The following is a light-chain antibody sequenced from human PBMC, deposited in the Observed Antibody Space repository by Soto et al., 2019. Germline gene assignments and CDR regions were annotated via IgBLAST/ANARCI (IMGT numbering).Light chain of an antibody. CDR3: QQYGSLPIT. V-gene: IGKV3-20*01. CDR2: GAS. Sequence: EIVLTQSPATLSLSPGERATLSCRASQSVSSYLAWYQQKPGQAPRLLIYGASSRATGLPDRFSGSGSGTDFTLAISRVEPEDFAVYYCQQYGSLPITFGQGTRLDIK. J-gene: IGKJ5*01. CDR1: QSVSSY.